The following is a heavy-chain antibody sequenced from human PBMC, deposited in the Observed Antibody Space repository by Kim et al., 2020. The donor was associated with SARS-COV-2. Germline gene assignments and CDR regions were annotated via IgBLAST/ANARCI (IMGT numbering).Heavy chain of an antibody. CDR3: GRHNGPTDY. CDR1: GFTFTTYV. Sequence: GGSLTLSCAASGFTFTTYVMTWVRQAPGKGLEWVATITTGGDYTYSADSVRGRFTVSRDNSKNTLYLHMNSLRVKDTAIYYCGRHNGPTDYWGRGTLVTVSS. J-gene: IGHJ4*02. CDR2: ITTGGDYT. V-gene: IGHV3-23*01. D-gene: IGHD1-1*01.